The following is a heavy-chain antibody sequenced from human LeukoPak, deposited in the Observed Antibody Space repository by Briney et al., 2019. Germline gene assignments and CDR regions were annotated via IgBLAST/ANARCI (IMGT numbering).Heavy chain of an antibody. V-gene: IGHV3-9*01. CDR3: AKGLSMVRGLDY. J-gene: IGHJ4*02. D-gene: IGHD3-10*01. CDR2: ISWNSGSI. CDR1: GFTFDDYA. Sequence: GGSLRLSCAAFGFTFDDYAMHWVRQGPGKGLEWVSGISWNSGSIAYADSVKGRFTISRDSAKNSLYLQMDSLRAEDTALYYCAKGLSMVRGLDYWGQGTLVTLSS.